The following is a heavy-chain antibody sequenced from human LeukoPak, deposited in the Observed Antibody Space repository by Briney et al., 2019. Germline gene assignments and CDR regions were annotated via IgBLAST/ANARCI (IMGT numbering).Heavy chain of an antibody. V-gene: IGHV3-23*01. Sequence: GGSLRLSCAASGFTFTSFAMTWVRQAPGKGLEWVSAISGSGGSTYYADSVEGRFTISRDNSKNTLWLHMHSLRAEDTAVYYCAKDLRYCSSTRRYAEIWFDPWGQGTLVTVSS. CDR3: AKDLRYCSSTRRYAEIWFDP. D-gene: IGHD2-2*01. CDR2: ISGSGGST. CDR1: GFTFTSFA. J-gene: IGHJ5*02.